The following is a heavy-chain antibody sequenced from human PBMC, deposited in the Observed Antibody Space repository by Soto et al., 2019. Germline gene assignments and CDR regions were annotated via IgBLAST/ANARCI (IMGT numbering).Heavy chain of an antibody. Sequence: QGKGLEWVAAISYDGSNKYYADSVKGRFTISRDNSKNTLYRQMNSLRAEDTAVYYCVFFRTGDSIRYTGPVSAFLLNRSSDL. CDR2: ISYDGSNK. V-gene: IGHV3-30-3*01. D-gene: IGHD3-9*01. J-gene: IGHJ2*01. CDR3: VFFRTGDSIRYTGPVSAFLLNRSSDL.